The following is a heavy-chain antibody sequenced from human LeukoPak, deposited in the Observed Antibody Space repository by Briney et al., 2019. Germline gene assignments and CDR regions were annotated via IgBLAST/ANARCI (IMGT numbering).Heavy chain of an antibody. CDR1: GSTFSRYW. CDR2: VKSDGSDT. Sequence: SGRSLRLSCAASGSTFSRYWMHWVRQAPGKGLVWVSRVKSDGSDTIYADSVKGRFTISRDNAKNTLYLQMDSLRAEDTAVYYCTTGIGNYYYYWGQGTLVTVAS. D-gene: IGHD3-10*01. J-gene: IGHJ4*02. CDR3: TTGIGNYYYY. V-gene: IGHV3-74*01.